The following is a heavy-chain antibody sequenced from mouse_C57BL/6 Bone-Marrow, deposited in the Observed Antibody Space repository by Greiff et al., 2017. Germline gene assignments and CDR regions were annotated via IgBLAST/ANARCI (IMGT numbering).Heavy chain of an antibody. CDR3: ARGGSSTWFAY. CDR2: IYPSDSET. Sequence: QVQLQQPGAELVRPGSSVKLSCKASGYTFTSYWMDWVKQRPGQGLEWIGNIYPSDSETHYNQKFKDKDTLTVDKSSSTAYMQLSSLTSEDSAVXYCARGGSSTWFAYWGQGTLVTVSA. J-gene: IGHJ3*01. V-gene: IGHV1-61*01. CDR1: GYTFTSYW.